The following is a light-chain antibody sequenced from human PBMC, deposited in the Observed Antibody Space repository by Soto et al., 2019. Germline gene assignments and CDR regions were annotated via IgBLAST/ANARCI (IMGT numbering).Light chain of an antibody. Sequence: QSVLTQPPSVSGSPGQRVTISSTGSSSNIGATYDVQWYQQLPGTAPKLLIYGNSNRPSGVPDRFSGSKSGTSASLAITGLQADDEADYYCQSYDSSLSAHYVFGTGTKATVL. CDR2: GNS. J-gene: IGLJ1*01. CDR3: QSYDSSLSAHYV. V-gene: IGLV1-40*01. CDR1: SSNIGATYD.